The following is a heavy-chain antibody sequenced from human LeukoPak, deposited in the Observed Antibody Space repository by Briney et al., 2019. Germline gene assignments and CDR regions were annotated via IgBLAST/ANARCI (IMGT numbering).Heavy chain of an antibody. CDR3: AREQAVAEFFDY. Sequence: SETLSLTRTVSGGSISSGSYYWSWIRQPPGKGLEWIGSLYYSESTYYNTSLKSRVTISVDTSKNQISLKLSSVTAADTAVYYCAREQAVAEFFDYWGQGTLVTVSS. D-gene: IGHD6-19*01. CDR1: GGSISSGSYY. V-gene: IGHV4-39*07. J-gene: IGHJ4*02. CDR2: LYYSEST.